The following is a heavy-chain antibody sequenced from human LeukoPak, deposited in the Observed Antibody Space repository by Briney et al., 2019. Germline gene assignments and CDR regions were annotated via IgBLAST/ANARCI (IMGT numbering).Heavy chain of an antibody. D-gene: IGHD2-2*01. CDR2: INPSGGST. CDR3: ARDNRGCSSTGCYWGGGGDY. J-gene: IGHJ4*02. CDR1: GYTFTSYY. V-gene: IGHV1-46*01. Sequence: ASVKVSCKASGYTFTSYYMHWVRQAPGQGLEWMGIINPSGGSTSYAQKFQGRVTMTRDTSTSTVYMELSSLRSEDTAVYYCARDNRGCSSTGCYWGGGGDYWGQGTLVTVSS.